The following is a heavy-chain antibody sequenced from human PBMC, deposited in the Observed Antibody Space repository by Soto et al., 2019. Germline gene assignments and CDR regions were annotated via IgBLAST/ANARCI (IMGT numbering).Heavy chain of an antibody. CDR1: GGSISSYY. V-gene: IGHV4-59*08. D-gene: IGHD4-17*01. CDR2: IYYSGST. J-gene: IGHJ6*03. Sequence: SETLSLTCTVSGGSISSYYWSWIRQPPGKGLEWIGYIYYSGSTNYNPSLKSRVTISVDTSKNQFSLKLSSVTAADTAVYYCARHRRMDYRAQGGGDYYYYYMDVWGKGTTVTVS. CDR3: ARHRRMDYRAQGGGDYYYYYMDV.